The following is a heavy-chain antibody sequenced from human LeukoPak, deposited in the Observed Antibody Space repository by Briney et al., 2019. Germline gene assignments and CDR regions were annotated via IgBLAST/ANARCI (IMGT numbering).Heavy chain of an antibody. J-gene: IGHJ4*02. V-gene: IGHV4-30-4*08. CDR3: ARARDGYNTLDY. CDR1: GGSISSGDYY. D-gene: IGHD5-24*01. Sequence: SQTLSLTCTVSGGSISSGDYYWSWIRKPPGKGLEWIGYIYYSGSTYYNPSLKSRVTISVDTSKNQFSLKLSSVTAADTAVYYCARARDGYNTLDYWGQGTLVTVSS. CDR2: IYYSGST.